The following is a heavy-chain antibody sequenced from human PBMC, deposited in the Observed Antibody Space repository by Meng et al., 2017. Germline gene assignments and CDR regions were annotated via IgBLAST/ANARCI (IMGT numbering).Heavy chain of an antibody. CDR1: GFTVRSNY. V-gene: IGHV3-53*01. D-gene: IGHD4-17*01. CDR2: IYSGGST. Sequence: VPGVGYGGGLFPHGGSPRLSCAASGFTVRSNYMSWVRQDPGKGLEWVSVIYSGGSTYYADSGKGRFTISRDNSKNTLYLQMNSLRAEDTAVYYCARDYGDHLGFDYWGQGTLVTVSS. J-gene: IGHJ4*02. CDR3: ARDYGDHLGFDY.